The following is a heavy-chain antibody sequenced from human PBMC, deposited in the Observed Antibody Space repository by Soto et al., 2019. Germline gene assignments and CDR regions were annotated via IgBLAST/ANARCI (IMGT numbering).Heavy chain of an antibody. CDR3: ARTAAAGKYYYGVDV. Sequence: PGESLKISCKGSGYSFTSYLIGWVRQMPGKGLEWMGIIYPGDSDTRYSPSFQGQVTISADKSISTAYLQWSSLKASGTAMYYCARTAAAGKYYYGVDVWGQGTTVTVSS. D-gene: IGHD6-13*01. J-gene: IGHJ6*02. V-gene: IGHV5-51*01. CDR1: GYSFTSYL. CDR2: IYPGDSDT.